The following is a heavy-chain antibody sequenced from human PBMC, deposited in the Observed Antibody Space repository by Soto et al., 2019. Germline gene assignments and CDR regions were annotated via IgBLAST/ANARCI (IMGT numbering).Heavy chain of an antibody. CDR1: GGSFSGYY. CDR3: ARVCRYDYGSGSYYPSLDV. J-gene: IGHJ6*02. D-gene: IGHD3-10*01. V-gene: IGHV4-34*01. Sequence: PSETLSLTCAVYGGSFSGYYWSWIRQPPGKGLEWIGEINHSGSTNYNPSLKSRVTISVDTSKNQFSLKLSSVTAADTAVYYCARVCRYDYGSGSYYPSLDVWGQGTTVTVSS. CDR2: INHSGST.